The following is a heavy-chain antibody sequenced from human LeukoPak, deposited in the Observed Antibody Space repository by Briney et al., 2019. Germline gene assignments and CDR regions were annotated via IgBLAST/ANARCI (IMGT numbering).Heavy chain of an antibody. Sequence: GGSLRLSCAASGFTLSNYAMTWVRQAPGKGLEWVSVIYSGGSTYYADSVKGRFTISRDNSKNTLYLQMNSLRAEDTAVYYCARDSGWHFDYWGQGTLVTVSS. J-gene: IGHJ4*02. CDR3: ARDSGWHFDY. V-gene: IGHV3-66*01. CDR1: GFTLSNYA. CDR2: IYSGGST. D-gene: IGHD6-19*01.